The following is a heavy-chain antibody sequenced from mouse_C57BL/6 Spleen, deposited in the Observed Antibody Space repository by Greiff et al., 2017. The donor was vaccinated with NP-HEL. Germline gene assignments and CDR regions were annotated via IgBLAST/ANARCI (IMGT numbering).Heavy chain of an antibody. CDR3: TRSEGGYDGAMDY. Sequence: QVQLQQSGAELVRPGASVTLSCKASGYTFTDYEMHWGKQTPVHGLEWIGAIDPETGGTAYNQKFKGKAILTADKSSSTAYMELRSLTSEDSAVYYCTRSEGGYDGAMDYWGQGTSVTVSS. CDR2: IDPETGGT. D-gene: IGHD2-2*01. V-gene: IGHV1-15*01. CDR1: GYTFTDYE. J-gene: IGHJ4*01.